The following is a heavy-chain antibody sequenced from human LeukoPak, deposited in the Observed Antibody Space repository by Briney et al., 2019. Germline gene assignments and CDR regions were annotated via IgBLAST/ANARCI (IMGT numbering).Heavy chain of an antibody. D-gene: IGHD3-10*01. J-gene: IGHJ4*02. Sequence: VASVKVSCKASGYTFTSYDINWVRQAPGQGLEWMGWMNPNSGNTGYAQKFQGRVTMTRNTSISTAYMELSSLRSEDTAVYYCARALQVAARRYYGSGIWGQGTLVTVSS. CDR2: MNPNSGNT. V-gene: IGHV1-8*01. CDR3: ARALQVAARRYYGSGI. CDR1: GYTFTSYD.